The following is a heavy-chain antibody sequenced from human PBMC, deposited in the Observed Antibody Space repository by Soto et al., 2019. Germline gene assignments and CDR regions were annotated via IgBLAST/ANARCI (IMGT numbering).Heavy chain of an antibody. CDR1: GYTLTELS. CDR2: FDPEDGET. Sequence: ASVKVSCKVSGYTLTELSMHWVRQAPGKGLEWMGGFDPEDGETIYAQKFQGRVTMTEDTSTDTAYMELSSLRSEGTAVYYCATSYDSSGYPLRDWFDPWGPGTLVTVSS. CDR3: ATSYDSSGYPLRDWFDP. D-gene: IGHD3-22*01. J-gene: IGHJ5*02. V-gene: IGHV1-24*01.